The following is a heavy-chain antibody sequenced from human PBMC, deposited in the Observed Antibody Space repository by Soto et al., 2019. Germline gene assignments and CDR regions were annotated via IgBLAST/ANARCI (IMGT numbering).Heavy chain of an antibody. CDR1: GGSISSSSYY. J-gene: IGHJ5*02. V-gene: IGHV4-39*01. Sequence: SETLSLTCTVSGGSISSSSYYWGWIRQPPGKGLEWIGSIYYSGSTYYNPSLKSRVTISVDTSKNQFSLKLSSVTAADTAEYYCASPGYSSSWWWFDPWGQGTLVTVS. CDR2: IYYSGST. D-gene: IGHD6-13*01. CDR3: ASPGYSSSWWWFDP.